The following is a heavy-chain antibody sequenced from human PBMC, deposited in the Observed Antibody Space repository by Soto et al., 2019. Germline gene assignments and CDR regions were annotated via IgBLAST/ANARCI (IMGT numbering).Heavy chain of an antibody. CDR1: GGTFSSYA. CDR3: STHDPSGFGELYYYYYGMDV. D-gene: IGHD3-10*01. CDR2: IIPIFGTA. Sequence: SVKVSCKASGGTFSSYAISWVRQAPGQGLEWMGGIIPIFGTANYAQKFQGRVTITADESTSTAYMELSSLRSEDTAVYYCSTHDPSGFGELYYYYYGMDVWGQGTTVTVSS. J-gene: IGHJ6*02. V-gene: IGHV1-69*13.